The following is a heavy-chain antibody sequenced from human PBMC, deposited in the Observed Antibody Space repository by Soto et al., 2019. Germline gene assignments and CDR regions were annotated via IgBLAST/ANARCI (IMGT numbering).Heavy chain of an antibody. CDR3: AKVGRSGAVAGLFDC. CDR2: ISGSGDTT. Sequence: VQLLESGGGLVQPGGSLRVSCAASGFTFSSYGMGWVRQAPGKGLEWVSSISGSGDTTYNADSVKGRFTTSRDNSKDTLYLQMNSLRVEDTAVYYCAKVGRSGAVAGLFDCWGQGTLVTVSS. J-gene: IGHJ4*02. V-gene: IGHV3-23*01. CDR1: GFTFSSYG. D-gene: IGHD6-19*01.